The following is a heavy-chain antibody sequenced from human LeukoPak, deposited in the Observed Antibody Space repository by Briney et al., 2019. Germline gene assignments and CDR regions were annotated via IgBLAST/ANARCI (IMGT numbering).Heavy chain of an antibody. CDR3: VKAAGSWYGYFDY. D-gene: IGHD6-13*01. V-gene: IGHV3-64D*06. Sequence: GGSLRLSCSASGFTFSNYAMHWVRQAPGKGLEYVSTIRSIGGSTYYADSVKGRFTISRDNSKNTLYLQMSSLRPEDTAVYYCVKAAGSWYGYFDYWGQGTLVTVSS. CDR2: IRSIGGST. J-gene: IGHJ4*02. CDR1: GFTFSNYA.